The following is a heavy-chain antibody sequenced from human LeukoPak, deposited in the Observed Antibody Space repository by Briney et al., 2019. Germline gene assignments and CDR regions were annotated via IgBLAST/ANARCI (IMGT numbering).Heavy chain of an antibody. CDR3: ARGETIFGVVILLDY. CDR2: INPNSGGT. D-gene: IGHD3-3*01. V-gene: IGHV1-2*02. Sequence: ASVKVSCKASGYTFTGYYMHWVRQAPGQGLEWMGWINPNSGGTNYAQKFQGRVTMTRDTSISTAYMELSRLRSDDTAVYYCARGETIFGVVILLDYWGQGTLVTVSS. CDR1: GYTFTGYY. J-gene: IGHJ4*02.